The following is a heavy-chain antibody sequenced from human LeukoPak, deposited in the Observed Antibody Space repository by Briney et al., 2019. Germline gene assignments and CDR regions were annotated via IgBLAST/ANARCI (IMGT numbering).Heavy chain of an antibody. CDR2: ISGSGGST. J-gene: IGHJ4*02. V-gene: IGHV3-23*01. CDR1: GFTFSSYA. CDR3: AKLWDSNSPGDY. Sequence: GGSLRLSWAASGFTFSSYAMSWVRQAPGKGLEWVSAISGSGGSTYYADSVKGRFTITRDNSKNTLYLQMNSLRAEDTAVYFCAKLWDSNSPGDYWGQGTLVTVSS. D-gene: IGHD4-11*01.